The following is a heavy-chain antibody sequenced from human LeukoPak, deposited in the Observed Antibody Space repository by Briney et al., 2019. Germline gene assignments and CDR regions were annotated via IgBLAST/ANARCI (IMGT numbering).Heavy chain of an antibody. CDR2: IIPIFGIA. CDR1: GGTFSSYA. J-gene: IGHJ4*02. Sequence: SVKVSCKASGGTFSSYAISWVRQAPGQGLEWMGGIIPIFGIANYAQKFQGRVTITADESTSTAYMELSSLRSEDTAVYYCARLAYYYDSSGYYPGEYYFDYWGQGTLVTVSS. CDR3: ARLAYYYDSSGYYPGEYYFDY. D-gene: IGHD3-22*01. V-gene: IGHV1-69*13.